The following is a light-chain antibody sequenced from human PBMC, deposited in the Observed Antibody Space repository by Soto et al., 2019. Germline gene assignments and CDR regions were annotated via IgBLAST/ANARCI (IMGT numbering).Light chain of an antibody. CDR1: QSVSSSY. CDR2: GAS. Sequence: EIVLTQSPGTLSLSPGERATLSCRVSQSVSSSYLAWYQQKPGQAPRLLIYGASSRATGIPDRFSGSGSGTDFTLTISRLEPEDFAVYYCQPYGSSRTFGQGNKVEIK. J-gene: IGKJ1*01. V-gene: IGKV3-20*01. CDR3: QPYGSSRT.